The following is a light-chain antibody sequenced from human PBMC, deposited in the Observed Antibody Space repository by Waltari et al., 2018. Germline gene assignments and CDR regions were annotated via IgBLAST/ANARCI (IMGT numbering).Light chain of an antibody. CDR2: WAA. CDR3: QQYDSAPLT. J-gene: IGKJ4*01. V-gene: IGKV4-1*01. CDR1: QSVLYSSNNKNY. Sequence: DIVMTQSPDSLAVSLGARATINCKSSQSVLYSSNNKNYLAWYQQKPGQPPNLLIYWAATRESGVPDRFSGSGSGTDFTLTISSLQAEDVAVYYCQQYDSAPLTFGGGTRVEIK.